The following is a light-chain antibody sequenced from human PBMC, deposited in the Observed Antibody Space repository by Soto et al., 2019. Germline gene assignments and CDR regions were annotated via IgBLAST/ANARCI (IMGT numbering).Light chain of an antibody. Sequence: AIQMTQSPSSLSASVGDRVIITCRASQGIRSELAWYQQKPGKAPDLLIYAASTLQPGVPYRFSDSGSGTDFTLTISKLQPEDFATYYCLHDYKYPRTFGQETKVEIK. V-gene: IGKV1-6*01. CDR1: QGIRSE. J-gene: IGKJ1*01. CDR2: AAS. CDR3: LHDYKYPRT.